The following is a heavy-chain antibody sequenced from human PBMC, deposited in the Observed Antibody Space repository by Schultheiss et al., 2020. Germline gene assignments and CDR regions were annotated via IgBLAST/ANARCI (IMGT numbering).Heavy chain of an antibody. CDR3: ARGTRGVYCSSTSCYAFDI. V-gene: IGHV4-34*01. D-gene: IGHD2-2*01. Sequence: SETLSLTCAVYGGSFSGYYWSWIRQPPGKGLEWIGEINHSGSTNYNPSLKSRVTISVDTSKNQFSLKLSSVTAADTAVYYCARGTRGVYCSSTSCYAFDIWGQGTMVNVSS. CDR1: GGSFSGYY. CDR2: INHSGST. J-gene: IGHJ3*02.